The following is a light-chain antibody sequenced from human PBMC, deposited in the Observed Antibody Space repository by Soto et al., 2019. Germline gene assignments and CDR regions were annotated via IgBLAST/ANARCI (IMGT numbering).Light chain of an antibody. CDR3: QQYGSSPLIS. CDR2: GAS. V-gene: IGKV3-20*01. Sequence: EIVITQSPATLSVSPGERATLSCRASQSVAYNLAWYQQKPGQAPRLLIFGASKRATGIPDRFSGSGSGRDFTLTISGLEPEDFAVYYCQQYGSSPLISFGQGTRLEIK. J-gene: IGKJ5*01. CDR1: QSVAYN.